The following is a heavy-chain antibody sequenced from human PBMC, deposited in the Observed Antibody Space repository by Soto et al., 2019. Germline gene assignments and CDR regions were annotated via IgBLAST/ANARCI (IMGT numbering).Heavy chain of an antibody. V-gene: IGHV1-2*02. Sequence: ASVKVSCKASGYTFTGYYMHWVRQAPGQGLEWMGWINPNSGGTNYAQKFQGRVTITADKSTSTAYMELSSLRSEDTAVYYCARVSAYDCSSTSCYRAYGGSFDYWGQGTLVTVSS. CDR2: INPNSGGT. CDR1: GYTFTGYY. CDR3: ARVSAYDCSSTSCYRAYGGSFDY. D-gene: IGHD2-2*02. J-gene: IGHJ4*02.